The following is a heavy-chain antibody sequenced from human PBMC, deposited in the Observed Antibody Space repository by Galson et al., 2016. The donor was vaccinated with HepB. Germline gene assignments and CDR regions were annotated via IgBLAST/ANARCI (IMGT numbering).Heavy chain of an antibody. CDR2: MSFDGKRE. D-gene: IGHD3-10*01. J-gene: IGHJ6*04. V-gene: IGHV3-30*18. CDR3: AKDRKEGRRGRQAALKGPGGAVYGMDV. CDR1: GFTFRYAW. Sequence: SLRLSCAASGFTFRYAWMSWVRQAPGKGLEWVAVMSFDGKREQYSDSVKGRFTVSRDNSANTIYLQMDSLRLEDTATYFCAKDRKEGRRGRQAALKGPGGAVYGMDVWGKGTTVIVSS.